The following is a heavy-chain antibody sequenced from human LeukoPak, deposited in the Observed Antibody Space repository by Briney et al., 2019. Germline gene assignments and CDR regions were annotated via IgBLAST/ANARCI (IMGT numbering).Heavy chain of an antibody. CDR1: GGTFSSYA. J-gene: IGHJ3*01. D-gene: IGHD3-10*01. CDR2: IIPIFGTA. Sequence: ASVKVSCKASGGTFSSYAISWVRQAPGQGLEWMGGIIPIFGTANYAQKFQGRVTITADESTSTAYMELSSLRSEDTAVYYCARGYTMVRGVHPPAGGQGTMVTVSS. CDR3: ARGYTMVRGVHPPA. V-gene: IGHV1-69*13.